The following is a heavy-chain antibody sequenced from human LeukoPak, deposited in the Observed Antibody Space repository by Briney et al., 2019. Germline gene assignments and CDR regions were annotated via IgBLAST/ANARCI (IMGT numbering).Heavy chain of an antibody. CDR3: ARGSSSNSWYFDY. CDR1: GDSVSSNSAT. J-gene: IGHJ4*02. V-gene: IGHV6-1*01. Sequence: SQTLSLTCAISGDSVSSNSATWTWIRQSPSRGLEWLGRTYYRSKWYNEYAISVKGRITINPDTSRNQFSLQLNSVTPEDTAVYYCARGSSSNSWYFDYWGQGTLVTVSS. D-gene: IGHD6-13*01. CDR2: TYYRSKWYN.